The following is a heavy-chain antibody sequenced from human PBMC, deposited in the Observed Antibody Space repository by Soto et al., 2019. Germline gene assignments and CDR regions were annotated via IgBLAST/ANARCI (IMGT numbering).Heavy chain of an antibody. CDR3: ARGRYGDY. J-gene: IGHJ4*02. Sequence: QVHLMQSGAEVKKPGASVKVSCKGSGYTFTSYVITWVRQAPGQGLEWMGWISAHNGNTDYAQKLQGRVTVTRDTSTSTACMALRGLRSDDTTVYYCARGRYGDYWGQGALVTVSS. V-gene: IGHV1-18*01. D-gene: IGHD1-1*01. CDR1: GYTFTSYV. CDR2: ISAHNGNT.